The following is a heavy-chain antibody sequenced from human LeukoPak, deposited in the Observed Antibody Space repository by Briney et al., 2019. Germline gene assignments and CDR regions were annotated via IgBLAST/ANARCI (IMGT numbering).Heavy chain of an antibody. V-gene: IGHV1-18*01. CDR1: GYIFASYG. CDR3: ARDTALTITPGGPDY. CDR2: ISAYNGDT. Sequence: ASVKVSCKASGYIFASYGISWVRQAPGQGIEWLGWISAYNGDTKYAQHLQGRVTLTTDTSTSTAYMDLRSLTADDTALYYCARDTALTITPGGPDYWGRGTLITVSS. D-gene: IGHD2-8*02. J-gene: IGHJ4*02.